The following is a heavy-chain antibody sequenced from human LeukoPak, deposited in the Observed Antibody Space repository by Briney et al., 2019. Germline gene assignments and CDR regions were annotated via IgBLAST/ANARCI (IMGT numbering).Heavy chain of an antibody. CDR1: GGSISSYY. V-gene: IGHV4-59*10. D-gene: IGHD6-13*01. CDR3: ARLRQGVQLIDY. Sequence: SETLSLTCAVYGGSISSYYWSWIRQPAGKGLEWIGRIYTSGSTNYNPSLKSRVTMSVDTSKNQFSLKLSSVTAADTAVYYCARLRQGVQLIDYWGQGTLVTVSS. J-gene: IGHJ4*02. CDR2: IYTSGST.